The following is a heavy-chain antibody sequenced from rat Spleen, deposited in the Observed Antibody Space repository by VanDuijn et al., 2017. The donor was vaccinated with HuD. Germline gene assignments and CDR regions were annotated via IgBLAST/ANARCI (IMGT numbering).Heavy chain of an antibody. V-gene: IGHV5-31*01. J-gene: IGHJ2*01. Sequence: EVQLVESGGGLVQPGRSLKLSCVASGFTFNNYWMTWIRQAPGKGLEWVASITNTGGSTYYPDSVKGRFTISRDNAKSTLYLQMNSLRSEDTATYYCTRDGYYGYTYYFDYWGQGVMVTVSS. D-gene: IGHD1-9*01. CDR3: TRDGYYGYTYYFDY. CDR2: ITNTGGST. CDR1: GFTFNNYW.